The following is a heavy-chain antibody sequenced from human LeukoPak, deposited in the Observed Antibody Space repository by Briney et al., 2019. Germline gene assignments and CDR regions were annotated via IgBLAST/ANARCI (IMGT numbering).Heavy chain of an antibody. D-gene: IGHD4-17*01. CDR2: IYHSGST. CDR1: GGSISSGGYS. V-gene: IGHV4-30-2*01. CDR3: ARGRFNGDYDY. Sequence: SQTLSLTCAVSGGSISSGGYSWSWIRQPPGKGLEWIGYIYHSGSTYYNPSLKSRVTISVDWSKNQFSLKLSSVTAADTAVYYCARGRFNGDYDYWGQGTLVTVSA. J-gene: IGHJ4*02.